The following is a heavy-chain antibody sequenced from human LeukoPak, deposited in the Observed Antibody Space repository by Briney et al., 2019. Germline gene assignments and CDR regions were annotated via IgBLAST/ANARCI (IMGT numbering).Heavy chain of an antibody. Sequence: GDSLKISGEGAGYIFTSYWSCVVREIAGKALEGTGVIYPGDSDTRYSPSFPGQVTISAAKSISTAYLQWSSLKASDTAMYYCARGYSSGWYDWGGGNWFDPWGQGTLVTVSS. CDR1: GYIFTSYW. J-gene: IGHJ5*02. D-gene: IGHD6-19*01. CDR3: ARGYSSGWYDWGGGNWFDP. CDR2: IYPGDSDT. V-gene: IGHV5-51*01.